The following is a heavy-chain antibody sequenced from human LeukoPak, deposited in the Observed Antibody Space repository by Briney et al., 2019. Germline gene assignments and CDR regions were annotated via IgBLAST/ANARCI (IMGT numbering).Heavy chain of an antibody. V-gene: IGHV3-30*04. CDR2: ISYDGSNI. Sequence: GGSLRLSCAASGFTFSSYAMHWVRQAPGKGLEWVAVISYDGSNIYYADSVKGRFTISRDNSKNTLYLRMNSLRAEDTAVYYCATTAHPLGSGWYLGLFDYWGQGTLVTVSS. CDR1: GFTFSSYA. D-gene: IGHD6-19*01. J-gene: IGHJ4*02. CDR3: ATTAHPLGSGWYLGLFDY.